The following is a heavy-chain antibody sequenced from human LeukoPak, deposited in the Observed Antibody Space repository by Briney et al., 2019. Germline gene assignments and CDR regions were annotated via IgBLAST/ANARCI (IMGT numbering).Heavy chain of an antibody. CDR1: GYTFTSYG. J-gene: IGHJ4*02. D-gene: IGHD6-6*01. Sequence: ASVKVSCKASGYTFTSYGISWARQAPGQGLEWMGWINPNSGGTNYAQKFQGRVTMTRDTSISTAYMELSRLRSDDTAVYYCARGARHWGQGTLVMSHWGQGTLVTVSS. CDR2: INPNSGGT. V-gene: IGHV1-2*02. CDR3: ARGARHWGQGTLVMSH.